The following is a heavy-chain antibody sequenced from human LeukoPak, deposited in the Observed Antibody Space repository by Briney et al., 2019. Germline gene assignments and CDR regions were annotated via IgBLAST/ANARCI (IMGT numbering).Heavy chain of an antibody. CDR2: ISRSGGST. J-gene: IGHJ4*02. D-gene: IGHD3-3*01. CDR3: AKQSSGVVY. V-gene: IGHV3-23*01. CDR1: GFTFSSYA. Sequence: GGSLRLSCAASGFTFSSYAMNWVRQAPGKGLGWVSGISRSGGSTYYADSVKGRFSISRDNSKDTLYLQKNSLRAEDTAVYYCAKQSSGVVYWGQGILVTVSS.